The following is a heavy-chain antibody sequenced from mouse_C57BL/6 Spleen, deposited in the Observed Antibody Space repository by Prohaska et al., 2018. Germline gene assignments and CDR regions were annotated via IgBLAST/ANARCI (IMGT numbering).Heavy chain of an antibody. CDR2: IYWDDDK. D-gene: IGHD4-1*01. CDR3: ARTGSYWYVDV. Sequence: QVTLKESGPGILQSSQTLSLTCSFSGFSLSTSGMGVSWIRQPSGKGLEWLAHIYWDDDKRYNPSLKSRLTISRDTSRNQICLKITSVDTADTATYYWARTGSYWYVDVWGTGTTVTVSS. V-gene: IGHV8-12*01. CDR1: GFSLSTSGMG. J-gene: IGHJ1*03.